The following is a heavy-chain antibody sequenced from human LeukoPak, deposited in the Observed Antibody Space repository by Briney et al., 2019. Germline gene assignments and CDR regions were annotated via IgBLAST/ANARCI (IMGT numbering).Heavy chain of an antibody. CDR1: GFTFSAYG. V-gene: IGHV3-23*01. CDR3: AKDPIGDCVGAFDT. Sequence: GGSLRLSCAASGFTFSAYGVTWVRPAPGKGLEWVSSMGVSGDNVHYADSVKGRFAISRDNSKKTLYLQMNSLRAEDAAVYYCAKDPIGDCVGAFDTWGQGTMVIVSS. D-gene: IGHD2-21*02. J-gene: IGHJ3*02. CDR2: MGVSGDNV.